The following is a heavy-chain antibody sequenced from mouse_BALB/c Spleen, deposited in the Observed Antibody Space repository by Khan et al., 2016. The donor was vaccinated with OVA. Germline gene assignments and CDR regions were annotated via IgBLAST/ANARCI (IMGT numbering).Heavy chain of an antibody. V-gene: IGHV14-4*02. J-gene: IGHJ3*01. D-gene: IGHD3-3*01. CDR3: NRADVRFAY. CDR2: IDPENGDT. Sequence: VQLQQSGAELVRSGASVKLSCTASGFNIKDYYLHWVKQRPKQGLEWIGWIDPENGDTKYAPKFQGKATMTADTSSNTAYLQLSSLTSEDTAVYYLNRADVRFAYWGQGTLVTVSA. CDR1: GFNIKDYY.